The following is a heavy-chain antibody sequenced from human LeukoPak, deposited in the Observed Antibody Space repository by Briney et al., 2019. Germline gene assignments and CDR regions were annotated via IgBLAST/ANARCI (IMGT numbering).Heavy chain of an antibody. V-gene: IGHV3-30*03. D-gene: IGHD2-21*02. Sequence: SGGSLRLSCGASGFTFSSYGVHWVRQAPGKGLEWVAVISDDGRKKYYADSVKGRFTISRDNSKNTLYLQMNSLRAEDTAVYYCARGPVVVTAILFDYWGQGTLVTVSS. CDR3: ARGPVVVTAILFDY. CDR2: ISDDGRKK. CDR1: GFTFSSYG. J-gene: IGHJ4*02.